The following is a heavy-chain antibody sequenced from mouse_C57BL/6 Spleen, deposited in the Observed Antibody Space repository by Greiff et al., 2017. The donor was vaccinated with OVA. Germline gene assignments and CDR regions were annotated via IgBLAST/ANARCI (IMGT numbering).Heavy chain of an antibody. D-gene: IGHD4-1*01. CDR1: GYTFTSYG. CDR2: IYPRSGNT. J-gene: IGHJ3*01. V-gene: IGHV1-81*01. Sequence: VQLQESGAELARPGASVKLSCKASGYTFTSYGISWVKQRTGQGLEWIGEIYPRSGNTYYNEKSKGKATLTADKSSSTAYMELRSLTSEDSAVYFCARKGLTGTAFAYWGQGTLVTVSA. CDR3: ARKGLTGTAFAY.